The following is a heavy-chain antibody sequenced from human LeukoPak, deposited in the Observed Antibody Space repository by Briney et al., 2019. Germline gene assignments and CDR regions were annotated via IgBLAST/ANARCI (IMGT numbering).Heavy chain of an antibody. J-gene: IGHJ6*03. CDR1: GGSISSYY. CDR2: IYTSGST. D-gene: IGHD3-3*01. Sequence: SETLSLTCTVSGGSISSYYWSWIRQPAGKGLEWIGRIYTSGSTNYNPSLKSRVTMSVDTSKNQFSLKLSSVTAADTAVYYCARYVGLRITIFGDDGYYMDGWGKGTTVTVSS. V-gene: IGHV4-4*07. CDR3: ARYVGLRITIFGDDGYYMDG.